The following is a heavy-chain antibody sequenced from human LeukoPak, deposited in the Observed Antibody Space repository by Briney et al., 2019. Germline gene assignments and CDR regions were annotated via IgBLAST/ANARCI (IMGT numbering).Heavy chain of an antibody. J-gene: IGHJ4*02. D-gene: IGHD3-10*01. CDR2: ISTSGSTI. CDR3: ARDGEYTGNDLDY. V-gene: IGHV3-48*03. CDR1: GFSFSSYE. Sequence: PGGSLRLSCVASGFSFSSYEMNRVRQAPGKGLEWVSFISTSGSTIYYADSVKGRFTISRDNAKNSLWLQMNSLRAEDTAVYYCARDGEYTGNDLDYWGQGTLVTVSS.